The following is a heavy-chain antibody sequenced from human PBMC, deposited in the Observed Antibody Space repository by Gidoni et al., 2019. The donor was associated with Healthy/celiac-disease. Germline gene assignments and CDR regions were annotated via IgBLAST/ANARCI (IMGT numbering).Heavy chain of an antibody. CDR3: AWGADYYDSSGYALAT. J-gene: IGHJ4*02. D-gene: IGHD3-22*01. CDR2: ISGSGGST. CDR1: GCTFISYA. Sequence: EVQLVESGGGLVQPGGSLRLSCAASGCTFISYAMSWVRQAPGKGLGGVSAISGSGGSTYYADSVKGRFTISRDNSKNTLYLQMNSLRAEDTAVYYCAWGADYYDSSGYALATWGQGTLVTVSS. V-gene: IGHV3-23*04.